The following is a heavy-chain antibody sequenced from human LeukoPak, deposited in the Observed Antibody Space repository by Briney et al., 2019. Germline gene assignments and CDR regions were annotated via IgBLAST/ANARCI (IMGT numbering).Heavy chain of an antibody. Sequence: SETLSLTCTVSGGSISSYYWSWIRQSPGKGLEWIGYIYYSGSTNYNPSLKSRVTVSVDTSKNQFSLKLSSVTAADTAVYYCARHRDGYHFDYWGQGTLVTVSS. CDR3: ARHRDGYHFDY. D-gene: IGHD5-24*01. V-gene: IGHV4-59*08. CDR1: GGSISSYY. J-gene: IGHJ4*02. CDR2: IYYSGST.